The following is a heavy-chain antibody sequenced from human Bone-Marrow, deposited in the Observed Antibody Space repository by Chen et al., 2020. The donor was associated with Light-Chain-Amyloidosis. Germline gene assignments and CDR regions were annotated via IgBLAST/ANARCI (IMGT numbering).Heavy chain of an antibody. J-gene: IGHJ3*02. Sequence: QVQLVQSGAEVKKPGASVKVSCKASGYTFTGYYMHWVRQAPGQGLEWMGWINSNSGGTNYAQKFQGRVTMTRDTSISTAYMELSRLRSDDTAVYYCARDFDCGGDCYRPAFDIWGQGTMVTVSS. CDR3: ARDFDCGGDCYRPAFDI. CDR2: INSNSGGT. V-gene: IGHV1-2*02. D-gene: IGHD2-21*02. CDR1: GYTFTGYY.